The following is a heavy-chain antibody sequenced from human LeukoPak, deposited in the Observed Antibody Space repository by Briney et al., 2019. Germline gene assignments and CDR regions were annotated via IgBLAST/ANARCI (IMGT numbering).Heavy chain of an antibody. CDR3: ARAGSSGYEGGYFDY. J-gene: IGHJ4*02. CDR1: GYRFTDYD. V-gene: IGHV1-69*13. CDR2: IIPIFGTA. Sequence: SVKVSCKTSGYRFTDYDMHWVRQAPGQGLEWMGGIIPIFGTANYAQKFQGRVTITADESTSTAYMELSSLRSEDTAVYYCARAGSSGYEGGYFDYWGQGTLVTVSS. D-gene: IGHD3-22*01.